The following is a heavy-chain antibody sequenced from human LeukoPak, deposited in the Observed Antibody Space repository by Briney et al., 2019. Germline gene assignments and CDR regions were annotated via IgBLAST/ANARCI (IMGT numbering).Heavy chain of an antibody. J-gene: IGHJ5*02. CDR3: ASRSYDYVWGTSGFDP. CDR1: GGTFSSYA. D-gene: IGHD3-16*01. Sequence: SVKVSCKASGGTFSSYAISWVRQAPGQGLEWMGGIIPIFGTANYAQKFQGRVTITADESTSTAYMELSSLRSEDTAVYYCASRSYDYVWGTSGFDPWGQGTLVTVSS. V-gene: IGHV1-69*13. CDR2: IIPIFGTA.